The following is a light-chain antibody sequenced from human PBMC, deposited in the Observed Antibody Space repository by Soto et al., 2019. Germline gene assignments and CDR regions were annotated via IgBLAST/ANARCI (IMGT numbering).Light chain of an antibody. CDR2: EVS. Sequence: QSVLTQPPSASGTPGQRVTISCSGSSSNIGSNTVNWYQQYPGEAPKLVISEVSNRPSGVSNRFSGSKSGNTASLTISGLQAEDEADYYCCSYTSRTTPLFGGGTKLTVL. CDR3: CSYTSRTTPL. CDR1: SSNIGSNT. V-gene: IGLV2-14*01. J-gene: IGLJ2*01.